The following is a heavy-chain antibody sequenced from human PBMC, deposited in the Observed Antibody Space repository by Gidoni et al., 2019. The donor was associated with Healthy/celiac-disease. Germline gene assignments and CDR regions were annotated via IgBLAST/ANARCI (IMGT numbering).Heavy chain of an antibody. CDR3: AKAYGDYLWYYYYMDV. CDR1: GFTFSSYA. D-gene: IGHD4-17*01. CDR2: ISGSGGST. Sequence: EVQLLESGGGLVQPGGALRLSCAASGFTFSSYAMSWVRQAPGKGLEWVSAISGSGGSTYYADSVKGRFTISRDNSKNTLYLQMNSLRAEDTAVYYCAKAYGDYLWYYYYMDVWGKGTTVTVSS. J-gene: IGHJ6*03. V-gene: IGHV3-23*01.